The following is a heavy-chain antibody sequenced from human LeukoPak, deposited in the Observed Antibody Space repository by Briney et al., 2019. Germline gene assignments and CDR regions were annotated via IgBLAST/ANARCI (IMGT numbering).Heavy chain of an antibody. J-gene: IGHJ3*02. CDR3: ARDMGYCSSTSCYGAFDI. Sequence: SETLSLTCAVYGGSFSSYYWSWIRQPPGKGLEWIGYIYYSGSTNYNPSLKSRVTISVDTSKNQFSLKLSSVTAADTAVYYCARDMGYCSSTSCYGAFDIWGQGTMVTVSS. V-gene: IGHV4-59*01. CDR2: IYYSGST. CDR1: GGSFSSYY. D-gene: IGHD2-2*01.